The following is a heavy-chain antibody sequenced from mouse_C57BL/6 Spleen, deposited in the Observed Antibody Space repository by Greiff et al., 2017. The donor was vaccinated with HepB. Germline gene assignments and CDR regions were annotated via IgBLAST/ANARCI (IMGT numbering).Heavy chain of an antibody. V-gene: IGHV1-55*01. Sequence: QVQLQQSGAELVKPGASVKMSCKASGYTFTSYWITWVKQRPGQGLEWIGDIYPGSGSTNYNEKFKSKATLTVDTSSSTAYMQLSSLTSEDSAVYYCARRGYYSNYGGMDYWGQGTSVTVSS. D-gene: IGHD2-5*01. CDR3: ARRGYYSNYGGMDY. CDR1: GYTFTSYW. CDR2: IYPGSGST. J-gene: IGHJ4*01.